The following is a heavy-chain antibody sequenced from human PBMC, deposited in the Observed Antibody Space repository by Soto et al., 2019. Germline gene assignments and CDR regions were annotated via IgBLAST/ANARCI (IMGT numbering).Heavy chain of an antibody. J-gene: IGHJ6*02. D-gene: IGHD4-4*01. CDR3: ARGANDYSYYYGMDV. Sequence: PGGSLRLSCAASGFTFSSYDMHWVRQATGKGLEWVSAIGTAGDTYYPGSVKGRFTISRENAKNSLYLQMNSLRAEDTAAYYCARGANDYSYYYGMDVWGQGTTVTVSS. V-gene: IGHV3-13*01. CDR1: GFTFSSYD. CDR2: IGTAGDT.